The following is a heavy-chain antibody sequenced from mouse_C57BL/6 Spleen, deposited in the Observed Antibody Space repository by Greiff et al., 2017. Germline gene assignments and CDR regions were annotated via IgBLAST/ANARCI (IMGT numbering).Heavy chain of an antibody. CDR3: ARRDYGKDWYFDV. CDR2: IDPNSGGT. CDR1: GYTSPSYW. V-gene: IGHV1-72*01. Sequence: VQLQQPGAELVKPGASVKLSCKASGYTSPSYWMHWLKQRPGRGLGWIGRIDPNSGGTKYNEKFKSKATLTVDKPSSTAYMQLSSLTSEDSAVYYCARRDYGKDWYFDVWGTGTTVTVSS. J-gene: IGHJ1*03. D-gene: IGHD2-1*01.